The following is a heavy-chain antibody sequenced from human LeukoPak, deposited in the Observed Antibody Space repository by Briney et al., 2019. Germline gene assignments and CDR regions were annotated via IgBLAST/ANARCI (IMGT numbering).Heavy chain of an antibody. Sequence: PSETLSLTRTVSGYSISRGYYWGWIRQPPGKALEWIETISHAGTTFFNPCLKSRVTISIATSKNQFSLRLSSVTAADSAVYYCARRTRLSTSPDRYYLDYWGQGTLVTVS. V-gene: IGHV4-38-2*02. CDR2: ISHAGTT. D-gene: IGHD6-6*01. CDR3: ARRTRLSTSPDRYYLDY. J-gene: IGHJ4*02. CDR1: GYSISRGYY.